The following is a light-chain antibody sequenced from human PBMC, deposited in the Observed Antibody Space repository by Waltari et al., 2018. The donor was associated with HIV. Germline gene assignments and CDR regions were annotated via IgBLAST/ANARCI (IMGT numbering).Light chain of an antibody. CDR1: DSAVGGYYL. J-gene: IGLJ2*01. CDR3: CSYAGSSTLEV. Sequence: QSGLTQPAAVSGYPEQSITISCTDTDSAVGGYYLVSWYQQHSGKAPKLMIHEGSKRPSGVSNRFSGSKSGNPASLTISGLQAEDEADYYCCSYAGSSTLEVFGGGSMLTVL. V-gene: IGLV2-23*01. CDR2: EGS.